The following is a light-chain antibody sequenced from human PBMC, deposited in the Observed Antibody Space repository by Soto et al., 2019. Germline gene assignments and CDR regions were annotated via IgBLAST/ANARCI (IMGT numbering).Light chain of an antibody. CDR1: SSDVGGYNY. V-gene: IGLV2-14*03. CDR2: DVT. Sequence: SEVSQLGSVCRSRGPPIHINSTGTSSDVGGYNYVSWYQQHPGKAPKLMIYDVTSRPSGVSDRFSGSKSGTTSSLTISGLQVEDEADYYCCSYTSSTIYVFGTGTIVTVL. CDR3: CSYTSSTIYV. J-gene: IGLJ1*01.